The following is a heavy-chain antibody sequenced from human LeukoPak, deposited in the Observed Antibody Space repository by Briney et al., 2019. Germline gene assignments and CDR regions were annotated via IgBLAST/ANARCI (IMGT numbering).Heavy chain of an antibody. CDR2: IKDDGSEK. D-gene: IGHD3-10*01. V-gene: IGHV3-7*01. J-gene: IGHJ3*02. CDR1: AFTFSSYW. CDR3: ARIKEYGFDI. Sequence: GGSLRLSCAGSAFTFSSYWMSWVRQAPGKGPEWVANIKDDGSEKYYLDSVKGRFTISRDNAKNSLYLQMDSLRAEDTAVYSCARIKEYGFDIWGQGTMVTVSS.